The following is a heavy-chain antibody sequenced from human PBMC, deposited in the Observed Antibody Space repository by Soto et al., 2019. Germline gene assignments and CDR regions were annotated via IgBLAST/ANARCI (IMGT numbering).Heavy chain of an antibody. CDR1: GFTFSSYA. Sequence: EAQLLESGGGLVQPGGSLRLSCAASGFTFSSYAMSWVRQAPGKGLEWVSAISGSGGSTYYADSVKGRFTISRDNSKNTLYLQMNSLRAEDTAVYYCAKDCRYSSGWYSCYWGQGTLVTVSS. V-gene: IGHV3-23*01. CDR3: AKDCRYSSGWYSCY. D-gene: IGHD6-19*01. CDR2: ISGSGGST. J-gene: IGHJ4*02.